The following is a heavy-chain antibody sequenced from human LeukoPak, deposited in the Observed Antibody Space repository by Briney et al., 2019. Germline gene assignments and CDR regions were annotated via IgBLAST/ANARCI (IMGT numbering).Heavy chain of an antibody. V-gene: IGHV3-21*04. D-gene: IGHD6-19*01. J-gene: IGHJ4*02. CDR1: GFTFSSYS. CDR3: AIKGSSGWPYYFDY. CDR2: ITSSSSYI. Sequence: GGSLRLSCAASGFTFSSYSMNWVRQAPGKGLEWVSSITSSSSYIYYADSVKGRFTISRDNSKNTLYLQMNSLRAEDTAVYYCAIKGSSGWPYYFDYWGQGTLVTVSS.